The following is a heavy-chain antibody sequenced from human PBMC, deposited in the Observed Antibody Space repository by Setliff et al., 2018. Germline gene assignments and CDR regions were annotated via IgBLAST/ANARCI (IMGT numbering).Heavy chain of an antibody. J-gene: IGHJ4*02. D-gene: IGHD1-26*01. CDR2: INHSGST. CDR3: ARGRGAIDY. CDR1: GGSFSTYY. Sequence: PSETLSLTCAVYGGSFSTYYWIWIRQPPGKGLEWIGEINHSGSTNYNPSLKSRVTISIDTSETHFSLKLNSVTAADTAAYYCARGRGAIDYWGQGTLVTVSS. V-gene: IGHV4-34*01.